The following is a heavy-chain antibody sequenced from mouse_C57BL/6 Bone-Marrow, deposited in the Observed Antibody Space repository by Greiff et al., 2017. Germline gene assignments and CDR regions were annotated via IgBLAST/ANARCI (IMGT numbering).Heavy chain of an antibody. V-gene: IGHV1-50*01. CDR3: AIRGYPFSY. CDR1: GYTFTSYW. Sequence: QVQLKQPGAELVKPGASVKLSCKASGYTFTSYWLQWVKQRPGQGLEWIGEIDPSDSYTNYNQKFKGKATLTVDTSSSTAYMQLSSLTSEDSAVYYCAIRGYPFSYWDRGPTLTVTS. CDR2: IDPSDSYT. D-gene: IGHD5-1-1*01. J-gene: IGHJ2*01.